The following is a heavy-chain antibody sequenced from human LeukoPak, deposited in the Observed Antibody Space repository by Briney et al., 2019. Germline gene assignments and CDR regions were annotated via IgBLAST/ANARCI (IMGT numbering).Heavy chain of an antibody. CDR3: ARESGLYGSGSRY. CDR2: INPNSGGT. J-gene: IGHJ4*02. Sequence: ASVKVSCKASGYTFTGYYIHWVRQAPGEGLELMGWINPNSGGTNYAQKFQGRVTMTRTTSINTAYMELRSLRSDDTAVYYCARESGLYGSGSRYWGQGTLVTVSS. V-gene: IGHV1-2*02. D-gene: IGHD3-10*01. CDR1: GYTFTGYY.